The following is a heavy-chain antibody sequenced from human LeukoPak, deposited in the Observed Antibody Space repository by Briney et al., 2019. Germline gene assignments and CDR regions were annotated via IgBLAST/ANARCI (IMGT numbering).Heavy chain of an antibody. D-gene: IGHD1-26*01. Sequence: GGSLRLSCAASGFSFSRYGMHWVRQAPGKGLESVAVISYDGSNKYYADSVRGRFTISRDTSKNTLFLQMNSLGAEDTAVYYCARGYSGSYRIDYWGRGTLVTVSS. V-gene: IGHV3-30*03. CDR3: ARGYSGSYRIDY. J-gene: IGHJ4*02. CDR1: GFSFSRYG. CDR2: ISYDGSNK.